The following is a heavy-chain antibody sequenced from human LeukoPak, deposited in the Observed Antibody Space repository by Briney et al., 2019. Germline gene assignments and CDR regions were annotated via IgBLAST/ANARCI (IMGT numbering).Heavy chain of an antibody. V-gene: IGHV4-31*03. CDR3: ARDNGLGRGGVDP. D-gene: IGHD1-26*01. Sequence: SETLSLTCTVSGGSISSGVYYWSWIRQHPGKGLEWIGYIYYSGSTYHNPSLKSRVSISVDTSKNQFSLRLSSVTAADTAVYYCARDNGLGRGGVDPWGQGTLVTVSS. CDR2: IYYSGST. J-gene: IGHJ5*02. CDR1: GGSISSGVYY.